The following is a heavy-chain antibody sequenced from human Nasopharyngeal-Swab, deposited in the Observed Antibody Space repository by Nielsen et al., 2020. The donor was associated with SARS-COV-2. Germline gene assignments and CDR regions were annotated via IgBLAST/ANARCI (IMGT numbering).Heavy chain of an antibody. Sequence: SETLSLTCSVSGGSFNGFYWNWIRQPPGKGLEWIGEINHNERTNYNPSLKSRVTMSVDTSTNQDSMILNSLTATDTAVYYCAGAGRVGDAYTGLDVWGQGTTVTVSS. D-gene: IGHD5-24*01. V-gene: IGHV4-34*01. CDR1: GGSFNGFY. J-gene: IGHJ6*02. CDR2: INHNERT. CDR3: AGAGRVGDAYTGLDV.